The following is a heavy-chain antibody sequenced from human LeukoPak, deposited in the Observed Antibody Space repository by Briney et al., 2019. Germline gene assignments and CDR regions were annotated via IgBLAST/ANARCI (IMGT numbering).Heavy chain of an antibody. CDR1: GYTFTGYY. CDR2: INPNSGGT. J-gene: IGHJ5*02. V-gene: IGHV1-2*02. Sequence: TSVKVSCKASGYTFTGYYMHWVRQAPGQGLEWMGWINPNSGGTNYAQKFQGRVTMTRDTSISTAYMELSRLRSDDTAVYYCARHYGSGSWRASDNRFDPWGQGTLVTVSS. D-gene: IGHD3-10*01. CDR3: ARHYGSGSWRASDNRFDP.